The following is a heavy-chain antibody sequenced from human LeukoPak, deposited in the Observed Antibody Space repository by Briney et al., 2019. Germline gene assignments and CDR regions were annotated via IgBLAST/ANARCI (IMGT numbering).Heavy chain of an antibody. D-gene: IGHD3-22*01. J-gene: IGHJ4*02. CDR3: ARDFINYYDSSGYIFDY. CDR2: FDPEDGET. Sequence: ASVKVSCKVSGYTLTELSMHWVRQAPGKGLEWMGGFDPEDGETIYAQKFQGRVTMTEDTSTDTAYMGLSSLRSEDTAVYYCARDFINYYDSSGYIFDYWGQGTLVTVSS. V-gene: IGHV1-24*01. CDR1: GYTLTELS.